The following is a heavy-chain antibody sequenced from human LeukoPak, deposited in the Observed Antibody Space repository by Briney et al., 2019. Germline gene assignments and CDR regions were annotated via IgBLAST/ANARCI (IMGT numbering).Heavy chain of an antibody. Sequence: ASVKVSCKASGHTFTRYGIRWVRQAPGQGLEWMGWISAYNGNTNYAQKLQGRVTMTTDTSTSTAYMELRSLRSDDTSVYYCAKGGYDILTGYDSPSDYWGQGTLVTVSS. CDR1: GHTFTRYG. CDR3: AKGGYDILTGYDSPSDY. J-gene: IGHJ4*02. D-gene: IGHD3-9*01. CDR2: ISAYNGNT. V-gene: IGHV1-18*04.